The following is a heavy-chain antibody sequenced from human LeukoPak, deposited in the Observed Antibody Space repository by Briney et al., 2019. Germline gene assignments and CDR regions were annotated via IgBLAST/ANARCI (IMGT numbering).Heavy chain of an antibody. CDR3: ARDNYAGANWFDP. J-gene: IGHJ5*02. CDR2: IIPIFGTA. V-gene: IGHV1-69*05. CDR1: GGTFSSYA. Sequence: SVTVSCKASGGTFSSYAISWVRQAPGQGLEWMGGIIPIFGTANYAQKFQGRVTITTDESTSTAYRELSSLRSEDTAVYYCARDNYAGANWFDPWGQGTLVTVSS. D-gene: IGHD1-7*01.